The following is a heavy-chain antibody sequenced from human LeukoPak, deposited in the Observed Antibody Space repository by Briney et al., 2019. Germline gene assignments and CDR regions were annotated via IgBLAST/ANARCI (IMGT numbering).Heavy chain of an antibody. V-gene: IGHV4-38-2*02. J-gene: IGHJ4*02. CDR1: GYSISSGYY. Sequence: SETLSLTCTVSGYSISSGYYWGWIRQPPGKGLEWIGEINHSGSTNYNPSLKSRVTISVDTSKNQFSLKLSSVTAADTAVYYCARGRGRAYYYDVTDYWGQGTLVTVSS. CDR3: ARGRGRAYYYDVTDY. CDR2: INHSGST. D-gene: IGHD3-22*01.